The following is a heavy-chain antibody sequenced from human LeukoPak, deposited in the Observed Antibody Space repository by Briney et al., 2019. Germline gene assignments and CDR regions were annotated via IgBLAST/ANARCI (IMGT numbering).Heavy chain of an antibody. CDR2: VSSSGTKI. V-gene: IGHV3-21*01. J-gene: IGHJ4*02. CDR3: ANSVQLEIFDY. CDR1: GFTFSSHA. D-gene: IGHD1-1*01. Sequence: GGSLRLSCAASGFTFSSHAMNWVRQAPGKGLEWVSSVSSSGTKIFYADSVRGRFTISRDNSKNTLYLQMNSLRAEDTAVYYCANSVQLEIFDYWGQGTLVTVSS.